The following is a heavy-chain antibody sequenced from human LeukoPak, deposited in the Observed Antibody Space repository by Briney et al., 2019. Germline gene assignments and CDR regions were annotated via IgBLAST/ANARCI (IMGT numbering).Heavy chain of an antibody. J-gene: IGHJ3*02. CDR1: GYSISSGYY. V-gene: IGHV4-38-2*02. CDR3: ARDQSPFNYYGSSGYYYADAFDI. CDR2: IYHSGST. D-gene: IGHD3-22*01. Sequence: SETLSLTCTVSGYSISSGYYWGWIRQPPGKGLEWIGSIYHSGSTYYNPSLKSRVTISVDTSKNQFSLKLSSVTAADTAVYYCARDQSPFNYYGSSGYYYADAFDIWGQGTMVTVSS.